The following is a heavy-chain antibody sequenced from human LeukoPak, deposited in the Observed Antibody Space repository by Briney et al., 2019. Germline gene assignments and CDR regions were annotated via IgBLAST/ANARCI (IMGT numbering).Heavy chain of an antibody. D-gene: IGHD3-10*01. CDR2: TYYRSNWDN. Sequence: SQTLSLTCAISGDSVSSNSATWNWIRQSPSRGLELLGRTYYRSNWDNDYAVSVKSRITINPDTSKNQFSLQLKSVTPEDTAVYYCARNYYGSGSYYSHFDYWGQGTLVTVSS. CDR1: GDSVSSNSAT. V-gene: IGHV6-1*01. J-gene: IGHJ4*02. CDR3: ARNYYGSGSYYSHFDY.